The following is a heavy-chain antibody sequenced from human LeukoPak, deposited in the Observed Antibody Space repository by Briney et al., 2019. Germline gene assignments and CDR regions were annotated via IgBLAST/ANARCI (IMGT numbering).Heavy chain of an antibody. D-gene: IGHD2-8*01. CDR1: GFTFDDYA. CDR2: ISWNSGSI. CDR3: AKDIGQRVAGVYYYGMDV. V-gene: IGHV3-9*01. J-gene: IGHJ6*02. Sequence: GRSLRLSCAASGFTFDDYAMHWVRQAPGKGLEWVSGISWNSGSIGYADSVKGRFTISRDNAKNSLYLQMNSLRAEDTALSYCAKDIGQRVAGVYYYGMDVWGQGTTVTVSS.